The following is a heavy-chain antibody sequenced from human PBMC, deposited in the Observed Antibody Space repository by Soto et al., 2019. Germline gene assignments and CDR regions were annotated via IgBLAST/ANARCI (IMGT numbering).Heavy chain of an antibody. V-gene: IGHV3-9*01. CDR2: ISWNSGSI. D-gene: IGHD2-2*01. CDR3: ARDMTSYGMDV. CDR1: GFTFDDYA. Sequence: GGSLRLSCAASGFTFDDYAMHWVRQAPGKCLEWVSGISWNSGSIGYADSVKGRFTISRDNAKNSLYLQMNSLRAEDTALYYCARDMTSYGMDVWGQGXTVTVYS. J-gene: IGHJ6*02.